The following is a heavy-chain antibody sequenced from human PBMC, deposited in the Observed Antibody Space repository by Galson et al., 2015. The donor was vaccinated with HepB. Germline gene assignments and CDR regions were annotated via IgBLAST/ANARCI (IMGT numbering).Heavy chain of an antibody. D-gene: IGHD3-16*01. Sequence: SLRLSCAASGFTFSSYWMHWVRQAPGKGLVWVSRINSDGSSTDYADSVKGRFTISRDNAKSTVYLQMDSLRAEDTAVYFCSRGFLLPDTSGFIWGQGTVVTVS. CDR1: GFTFSSYW. J-gene: IGHJ3*02. CDR2: INSDGSST. V-gene: IGHV3-74*01. CDR3: SRGFLLPDTSGFI.